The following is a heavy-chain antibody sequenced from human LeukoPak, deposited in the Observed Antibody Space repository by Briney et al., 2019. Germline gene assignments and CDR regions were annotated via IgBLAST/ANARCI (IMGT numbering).Heavy chain of an antibody. CDR2: INHSGST. V-gene: IGHV4-34*10. J-gene: IGHJ6*03. Sequence: PSETLSLTCAVYGGSFSGYNWTWIRQPPGKGLEWIGEINHSGSTNFNPSLQSRVTILVDTSKNQFSLKLSSVTAADTAVYYCARSTSRDYYYMDVWGKGTTVTISS. CDR3: ARSTSRDYYYMDV. CDR1: GGSFSGYN. D-gene: IGHD5-24*01.